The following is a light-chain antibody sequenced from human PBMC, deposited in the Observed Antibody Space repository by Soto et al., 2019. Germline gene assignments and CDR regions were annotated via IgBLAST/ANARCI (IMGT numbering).Light chain of an antibody. CDR2: GAS. Sequence: EIVLTQSPGTLSLSPGERATLSCRASQSVASNYLAWYQQKPGQAPRLLIHGASNRATGIPDRFSGSGSGTDFTLSISRLEPEDFAVYYCQQYGTSRTFGQGTKVAIK. V-gene: IGKV3-20*01. CDR1: QSVASNY. J-gene: IGKJ1*01. CDR3: QQYGTSRT.